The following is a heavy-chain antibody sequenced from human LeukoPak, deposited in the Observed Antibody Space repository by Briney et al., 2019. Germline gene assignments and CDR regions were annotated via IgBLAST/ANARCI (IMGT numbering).Heavy chain of an antibody. V-gene: IGHV3-30*07. Sequence: GRFTISRDSSKNTLYLQMNSLRAEDTAVYYCASATGGNDAFDIWGQGTMVTVSS. CDR3: ASATGGNDAFDI. J-gene: IGHJ3*02. D-gene: IGHD7-27*01.